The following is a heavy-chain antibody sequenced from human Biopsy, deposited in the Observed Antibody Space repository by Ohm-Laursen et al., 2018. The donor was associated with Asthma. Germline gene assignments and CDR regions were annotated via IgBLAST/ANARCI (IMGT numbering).Heavy chain of an antibody. CDR3: VRHQYSSSWSTFDY. CDR2: MYHSGSP. D-gene: IGHD3-22*01. Sequence: SDTLSLTCTVSGGSITSSSYYWGWIRQPPGKGMEWIGSMYHSGSPYYHPSPKSRATISVGTSKNQLSLKMSSVTAADTAVYFCVRHQYSSSWSTFDYWGQGAPVTVS. J-gene: IGHJ4*02. CDR1: GGSITSSSYY. V-gene: IGHV4-39*01.